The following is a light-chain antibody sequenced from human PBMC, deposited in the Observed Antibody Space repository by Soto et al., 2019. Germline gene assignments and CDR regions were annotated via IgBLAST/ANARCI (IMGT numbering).Light chain of an antibody. J-gene: IGKJ1*01. Sequence: EIVLTQSPGTLSLSPGERATLSCRASQSVSSSYLAWYQQKPGQAPRLLIYGASSRATGIPDRFSGSGSGTDFTRTISRLEPEDFAVYYCQQYGSSPPAGWTFGQGTKVEIK. V-gene: IGKV3-20*01. CDR1: QSVSSSY. CDR3: QQYGSSPPAGWT. CDR2: GAS.